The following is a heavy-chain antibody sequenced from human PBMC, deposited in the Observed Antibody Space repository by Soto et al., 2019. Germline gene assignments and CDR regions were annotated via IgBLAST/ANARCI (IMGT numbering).Heavy chain of an antibody. Sequence: GGSLRLSCAASGFTFSSYAMSWVRQAPGKGLEWVSAISGSGGSTYYADSVKGRFTISRDNSKNTLYLQMNSLRAEDTAVYYCAKFDAFYYYYGMDVWGQGTTVTVSS. J-gene: IGHJ6*02. CDR1: GFTFSSYA. D-gene: IGHD3-3*02. CDR3: AKFDAFYYYYGMDV. V-gene: IGHV3-23*01. CDR2: ISGSGGST.